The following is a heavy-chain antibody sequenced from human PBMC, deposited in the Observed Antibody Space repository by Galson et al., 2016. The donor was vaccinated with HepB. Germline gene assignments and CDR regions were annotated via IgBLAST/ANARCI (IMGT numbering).Heavy chain of an antibody. CDR1: GGSINSTNW. Sequence: LSLTCAVSGGSINSTNWWTWVRQPPGKGLEWIGEIYHSGSTNYNPSLKSRVTISVDKSKNQFSLKLTSVTAADTAVYYCARDADCSTTSCYENWFDSWGQGTLVTVSS. D-gene: IGHD2-2*01. V-gene: IGHV4-4*02. J-gene: IGHJ5*01. CDR3: ARDADCSTTSCYENWFDS. CDR2: IYHSGST.